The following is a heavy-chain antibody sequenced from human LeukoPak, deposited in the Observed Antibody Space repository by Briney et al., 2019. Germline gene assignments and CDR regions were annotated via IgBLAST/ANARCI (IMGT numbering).Heavy chain of an antibody. V-gene: IGHV3-30-3*01. CDR2: ISYDGSNK. Sequence: GGSLRLSCAASGFTFSSYAMHWVRQAPGKGLEWVAVISYDGSNKYYADSVKGRFTISRDNSKNTLYLQMNSLRAKDTAVYYCARDRGITMVRGVIEYWGQGTLVTVSS. D-gene: IGHD3-10*01. J-gene: IGHJ4*02. CDR1: GFTFSSYA. CDR3: ARDRGITMVRGVIEY.